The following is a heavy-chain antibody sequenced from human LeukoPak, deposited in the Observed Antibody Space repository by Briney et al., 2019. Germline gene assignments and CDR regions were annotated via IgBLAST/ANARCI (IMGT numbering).Heavy chain of an antibody. D-gene: IGHD3-10*01. J-gene: IGHJ4*02. Sequence: GGSLRLSCAASGFTFSSNAMTWVRQAPGRGLEWVSSINGGGSTIYYADSVKGRFTISRDNSKNTLYLQMNSLTTEDTAMYYCARGLYGSGSPYGGNFDFWGQGTLVTVSS. CDR3: ARGLYGSGSPYGGNFDF. CDR1: GFTFSSNA. V-gene: IGHV3-23*01. CDR2: INGGGSTI.